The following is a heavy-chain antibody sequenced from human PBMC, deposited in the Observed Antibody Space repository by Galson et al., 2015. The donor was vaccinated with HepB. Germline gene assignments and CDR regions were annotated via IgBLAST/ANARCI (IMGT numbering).Heavy chain of an antibody. CDR2: ISYDGSNK. CDR3: ARARGYYDSSPYYYYGMDV. CDR1: GFTFSSYA. Sequence: LRLSCAASGFTFSSYAMQWVRQAPGKGLEWVAVISYDGSNKYYADSVKGRFTISRDNSKNTLYLQMNSLRAEDTAVYYCARARGYYDSSPYYYYGMDVWGQGTTVTVSS. D-gene: IGHD3-22*01. J-gene: IGHJ6*02. V-gene: IGHV3-30*04.